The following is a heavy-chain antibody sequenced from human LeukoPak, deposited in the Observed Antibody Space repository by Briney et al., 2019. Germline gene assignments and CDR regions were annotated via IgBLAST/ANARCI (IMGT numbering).Heavy chain of an antibody. Sequence: GASVKVSCKASGFTFTSFYMHWVRQAPGQGLEWMGIINPSGHTTDYAQKFQGRVTMTRDTPTSTVYMELSSLRSYDTAVYYCARDPGSSYSSSWYDYYYMDVWGKGTTVTISS. CDR2: INPSGHTT. D-gene: IGHD6-13*01. J-gene: IGHJ6*03. CDR1: GFTFTSFY. V-gene: IGHV1-46*01. CDR3: ARDPGSSYSSSWYDYYYMDV.